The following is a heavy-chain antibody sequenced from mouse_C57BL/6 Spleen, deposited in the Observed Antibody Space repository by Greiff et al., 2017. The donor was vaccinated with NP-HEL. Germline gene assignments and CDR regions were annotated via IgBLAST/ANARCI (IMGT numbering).Heavy chain of an antibody. V-gene: IGHV2-9-1*01. D-gene: IGHD1-1*01. CDR2: IWTGGGT. CDR1: GFSLTSYA. J-gene: IGHJ1*03. CDR3: ARTLRYGSSYNWYFDV. Sequence: VKLQESGPGLVAPSQSLSITCTVSGFSLTSYAISWVRQPPGKGLEWLGVIWTGGGTNYNSALKSRLSISKDNSKSQVFLKMNSLQTDDTARYYCARTLRYGSSYNWYFDVWGTGTTVTVSS.